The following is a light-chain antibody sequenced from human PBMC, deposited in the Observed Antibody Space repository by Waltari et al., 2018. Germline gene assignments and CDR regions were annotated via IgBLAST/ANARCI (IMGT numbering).Light chain of an antibody. CDR1: QSVLHSSSDRDL. CDR2: WAS. J-gene: IGKJ1*01. Sequence: DIVMTQSPDSLLVSLGERATITCRSSQSVLHSSSDRDLLAWYQQRPGQPPRLLVYWASTRESGVPDRFSGSGSGTDFTLTIHNLQPEDVALYYCQQYYSTPWTFGQGTKVGIK. CDR3: QQYYSTPWT. V-gene: IGKV4-1*01.